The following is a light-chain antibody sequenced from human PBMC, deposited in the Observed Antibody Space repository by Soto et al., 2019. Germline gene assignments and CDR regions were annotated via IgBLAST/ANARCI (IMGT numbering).Light chain of an antibody. Sequence: IQMTQSPSSVSASVGDRVTITCRASQHISNYLAWYQQKPGEAPKVLIYGAFTLQTGVASRFSGSGSGTDFILTISSLQPEDVATYYCQQTNSFSLTFGGGTKVEIK. J-gene: IGKJ4*01. CDR2: GAF. CDR1: QHISNY. V-gene: IGKV1D-12*01. CDR3: QQTNSFSLT.